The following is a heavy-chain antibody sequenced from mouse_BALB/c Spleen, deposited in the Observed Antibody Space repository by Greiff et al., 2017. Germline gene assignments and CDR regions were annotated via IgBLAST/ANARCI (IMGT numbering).Heavy chain of an antibody. CDR1: GYSITSDYA. V-gene: IGHV3-2*02. CDR2: ISYSGST. D-gene: IGHD6-2*01. CDR3: SRSSFGHYSAVAY. J-gene: IGHJ3*01. Sequence: EVQGVESGPGLVKPSQSLSFTCTATGYSITSDYAWNWIRQFPGNKLEWMGYISYSGSTSYNPYLKSRISITRDTSKNQFFLQMNSVTTEDTATSFYSRSSFGHYSAVAYWGQGTLVTVSA.